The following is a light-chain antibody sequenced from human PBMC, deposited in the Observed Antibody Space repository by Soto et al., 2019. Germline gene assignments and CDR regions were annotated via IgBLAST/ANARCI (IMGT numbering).Light chain of an antibody. V-gene: IGKV1-39*01. J-gene: IGKJ1*01. CDR2: AAD. CDR1: QSISSY. Sequence: DIQMTQSPSSLSASVGDRVTITCRASQSISSYLNWYQQKPGKAPKLLIYAADSLQSGVPSRFSGSGSGTDFTLTISSLQPEDFATYYCPQSYSTPWTFGQGTKVEIK. CDR3: PQSYSTPWT.